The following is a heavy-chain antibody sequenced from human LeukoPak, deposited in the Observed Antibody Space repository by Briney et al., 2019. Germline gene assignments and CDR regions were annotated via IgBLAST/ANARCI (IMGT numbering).Heavy chain of an antibody. CDR3: ARENYYGGYFDL. Sequence: GGSLRLSCAASGFTFSSYSMNWVRQAPGKGLEWISFISSVSSTIYYADSVKGRFTISRDNAKNTLYLQMNSLRAEDTAVYYCARENYYGGYFDLWGRGTLVTVSS. D-gene: IGHD3-10*01. CDR1: GFTFSSYS. V-gene: IGHV3-48*04. CDR2: ISSVSSTI. J-gene: IGHJ2*01.